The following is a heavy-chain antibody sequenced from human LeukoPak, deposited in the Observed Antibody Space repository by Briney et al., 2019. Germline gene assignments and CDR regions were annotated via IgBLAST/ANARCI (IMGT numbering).Heavy chain of an antibody. D-gene: IGHD1-26*01. V-gene: IGHV3-48*03. J-gene: IGHJ4*02. CDR3: ASSYYGVLVDDY. CDR2: ISSSGSTI. Sequence: GGSLRLSCAASGFTFSSYEMNWVRQAPGKGLEWVSYISSSGSTIYYADSVKGRFTISRDNAKNSLYLQMNSLRAEDTAVYYCASSYYGVLVDDYWGQGTLVTVSS. CDR1: GFTFSSYE.